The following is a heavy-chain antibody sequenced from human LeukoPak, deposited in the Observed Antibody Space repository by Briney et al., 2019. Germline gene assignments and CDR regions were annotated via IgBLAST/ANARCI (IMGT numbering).Heavy chain of an antibody. CDR3: ARFLEAYNYYVLDY. CDR1: SGSISSYY. D-gene: IGHD5-24*01. CDR2: IYYSGST. Sequence: PSETLSLTCTVSSGSISSYYWSWIRQTPGKGLEWIGYIYYSGSTNYNPSLKSRVTISIDTSKNQFSLKLSSVTAADTAVYYCARFLEAYNYYVLDYWGQGTLVTVSS. V-gene: IGHV4-59*01. J-gene: IGHJ4*02.